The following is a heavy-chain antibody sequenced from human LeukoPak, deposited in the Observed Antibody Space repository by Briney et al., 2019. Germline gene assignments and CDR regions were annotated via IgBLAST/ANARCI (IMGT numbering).Heavy chain of an antibody. CDR3: ARDSSMVRGVIPSRYFDL. D-gene: IGHD3-10*01. J-gene: IGHJ2*01. V-gene: IGHV1-18*01. Sequence: ASVKVSCKASGYTFTSYGISWVRQAPGQGLEWMGWISAYNGNTNYAQKLQGRATMTTDTSTSTAYMELRSLRSDDTAVYYCARDSSMVRGVIPSRYFDLWGRGTLVTVSS. CDR2: ISAYNGNT. CDR1: GYTFTSYG.